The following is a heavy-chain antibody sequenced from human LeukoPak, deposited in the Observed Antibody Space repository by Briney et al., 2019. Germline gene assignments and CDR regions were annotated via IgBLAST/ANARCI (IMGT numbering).Heavy chain of an antibody. J-gene: IGHJ6*02. CDR3: NIVVVPAATTHNYYYYGMDV. CDR2: IIPILGIA. D-gene: IGHD2-2*01. CDR1: GGTFSSYA. V-gene: IGHV1-69*04. Sequence: ASVKVSCKASGGTFSSYAISRVRQAPGQGLEWMGRIIPILGIANYAQKSQGRVTITADKSTSTAYMELSSLRSEDTAVYYCNIVVVPAATTHNYYYYGMDVWGQGTTVTVSS.